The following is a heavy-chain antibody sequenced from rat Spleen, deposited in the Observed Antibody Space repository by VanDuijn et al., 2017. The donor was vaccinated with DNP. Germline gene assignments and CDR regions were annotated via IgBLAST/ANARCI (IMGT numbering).Heavy chain of an antibody. Sequence: EVQLVESGGGLVQPGRSLKLSCAASGFSFSYYYMAWVRQAPTKGLEWVAYIGSDGYAPYYGDSVKGRFAISRDNAKSTLYLQMNSPRSDDMATYYCIRWNSGHFDYWGQGVMVTVSS. J-gene: IGHJ2*01. V-gene: IGHV5-22*01. CDR2: IGSDGYAP. CDR1: GFSFSYYY. D-gene: IGHD4-3*01. CDR3: IRWNSGHFDY.